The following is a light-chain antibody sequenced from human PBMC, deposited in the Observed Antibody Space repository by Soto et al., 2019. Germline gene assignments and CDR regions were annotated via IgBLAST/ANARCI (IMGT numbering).Light chain of an antibody. Sequence: EIVLTQSPGTLSLSPGERATLSCRASQSVSSSFLAWYQQKPGQAPRLLIYGASIRATGIPDRFSGSGSGTDLTLTISRLEPEDFAVYYCHQYGSSPTFGQGAKVEIE. V-gene: IGKV3-20*01. CDR1: QSVSSSF. CDR2: GAS. J-gene: IGKJ1*01. CDR3: HQYGSSPT.